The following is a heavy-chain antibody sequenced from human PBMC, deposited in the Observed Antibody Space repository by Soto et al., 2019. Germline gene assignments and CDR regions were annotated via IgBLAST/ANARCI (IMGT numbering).Heavy chain of an antibody. D-gene: IGHD2-15*01. CDR3: ATGGGGKSDHYYYYGMDV. CDR2: IIPIFGTA. J-gene: IGHJ6*02. Sequence: QVQLVQSGAEVKKPGSSVKVSCKASGGTFSSYAISWVRQAPGQGLEWMGGIIPIFGTANYAQKFQGRVTITADESTSTAYMELSSLRSEDTAVYYCATGGGGKSDHYYYYGMDVWGQGTTFTVSS. CDR1: GGTFSSYA. V-gene: IGHV1-69*12.